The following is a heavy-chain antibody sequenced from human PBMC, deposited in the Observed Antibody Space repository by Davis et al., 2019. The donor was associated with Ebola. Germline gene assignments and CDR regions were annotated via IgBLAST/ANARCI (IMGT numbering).Heavy chain of an antibody. Sequence: AASVKVSCKASGYTFIDYYMHWVGQAPGQGLQWMGRINPNSGGTNYAQKFQGRVTMTRETSISTAYMELSRLRSDDTAVYYCAKKPGGVVVAATPAFDNWGQGTLVTVSS. J-gene: IGHJ4*02. V-gene: IGHV1-2*06. CDR3: AKKPGGVVVAATPAFDN. CDR2: INPNSGGT. D-gene: IGHD2-15*01. CDR1: GYTFIDYY.